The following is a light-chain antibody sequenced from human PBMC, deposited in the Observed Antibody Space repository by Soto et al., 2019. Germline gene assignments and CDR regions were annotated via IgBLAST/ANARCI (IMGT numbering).Light chain of an antibody. J-gene: IGKJ2*01. Sequence: EIVLTQSPATLYLSQGERATVSCRASQSVSNNDLAWYQQRPGQAPRLVLYGASTRPTGIPDRFSGSGSGTEFTLTISRLEPEDFAVYDCHHYSRSPPDTFGQGTKLDIK. V-gene: IGKV3-20*01. CDR2: GAS. CDR3: HHYSRSPPDT. CDR1: QSVSNND.